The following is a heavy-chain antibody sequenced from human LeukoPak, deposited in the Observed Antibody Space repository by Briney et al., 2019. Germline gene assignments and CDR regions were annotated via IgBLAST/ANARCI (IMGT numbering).Heavy chain of an antibody. J-gene: IGHJ4*02. Sequence: ASVKVSCKASGGTFSSYAIRWVRQAPGQGLEWMGRIIPILGIANYAQKFQGRVTITADKSTSTAYMELSSLRSEDTAVYYCAARGYGDYDYWGQGTLVTVSS. CDR1: GGTFSSYA. CDR3: AARGYGDYDY. CDR2: IIPILGIA. D-gene: IGHD4-17*01. V-gene: IGHV1-69*04.